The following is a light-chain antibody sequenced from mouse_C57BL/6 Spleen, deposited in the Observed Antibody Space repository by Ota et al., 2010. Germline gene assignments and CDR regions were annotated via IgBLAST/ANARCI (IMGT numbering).Light chain of an antibody. Sequence: QIVLTQSPAIMSASPGEKVTMTCSASSSVRYMYWFQLKPGSSPRLLIYDTSNLASGVPVRFSGSGSGTSYSLTVSRMEAEDAATYYCQQWSRYPLTFGAGTKLELK. CDR2: DTS. CDR1: SSVRY. J-gene: IGKJ5*01. CDR3: QQWSRYPLT. V-gene: IGKV4-55*01.